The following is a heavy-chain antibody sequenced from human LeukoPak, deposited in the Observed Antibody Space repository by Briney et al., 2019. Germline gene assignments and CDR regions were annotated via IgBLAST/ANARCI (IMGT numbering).Heavy chain of an antibody. CDR2: ISGSGGST. D-gene: IGHD1-26*01. J-gene: IGHJ4*02. V-gene: IGHV3-23*01. CDR1: GFTFSSYA. CDR3: AKDRLAIVGARRCFDY. Sequence: GGSLRLTCTASGFTFSSYAMSWVRQAPGKGLELVSTISGSGGSTYYADSVKGRFTISRDNSSNTLYLQINSLSAVDTAVYYCAKDRLAIVGARRCFDYWGQGTLVTVSS.